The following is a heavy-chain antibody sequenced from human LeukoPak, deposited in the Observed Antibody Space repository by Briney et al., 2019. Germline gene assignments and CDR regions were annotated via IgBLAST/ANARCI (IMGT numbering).Heavy chain of an antibody. CDR2: IRSETYGGTT. CDR3: TTDPVRVRSNGHPAD. J-gene: IGHJ4*02. CDR1: GFTFGDYA. V-gene: IGHV3-49*04. D-gene: IGHD5-18*01. Sequence: GGSLRLPCTASGFTFGDYAMSWVRQAPGKGLEWVGFIRSETYGGTTEYAASVKGRFIISRDDSKTTAYLQMNSLKTEDTAVYYCTTDPVRVRSNGHPADWGQGTLVTVSS.